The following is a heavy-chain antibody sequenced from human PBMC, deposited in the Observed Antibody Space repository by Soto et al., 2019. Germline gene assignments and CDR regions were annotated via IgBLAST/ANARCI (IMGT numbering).Heavy chain of an antibody. Sequence: GPPVKVSCKASGGTFSSYAISWVRQAPGQGLEWMGGIIPIFGTANYAQKFQGRVTITADESTSTAYMELSSLRSEDTAVYYCARAEVYSGPLGNWFDPWGQGTLVTSPQ. D-gene: IGHD5-12*01. CDR2: IIPIFGTA. J-gene: IGHJ5*02. CDR1: GGTFSSYA. CDR3: ARAEVYSGPLGNWFDP. V-gene: IGHV1-69*13.